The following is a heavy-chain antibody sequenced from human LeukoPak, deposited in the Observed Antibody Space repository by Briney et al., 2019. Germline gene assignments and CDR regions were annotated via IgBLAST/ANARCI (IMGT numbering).Heavy chain of an antibody. CDR2: MNPNSGNT. D-gene: IGHD1-7*01. Sequence: ASVKVSCKASGYTFTSYDINWVRQATGQGLEWMGWMNPNSGNTGYAQKFQGRVTMTRDTSTSTVYMELSSLRSEGTAVYYCASLTGTTKTWGQGTLVTVSS. CDR3: ASLTGTTKT. J-gene: IGHJ5*02. CDR1: GYTFTSYD. V-gene: IGHV1-8*01.